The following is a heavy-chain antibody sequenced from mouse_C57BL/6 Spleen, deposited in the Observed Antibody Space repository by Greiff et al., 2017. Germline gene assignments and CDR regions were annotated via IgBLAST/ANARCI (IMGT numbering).Heavy chain of an antibody. D-gene: IGHD2-2*01. Sequence: VQLQQPGAELVKPGASVKLSCKASGYTFTSYWMHWVKQRPGQGLEWIGMIHPKSGSTNYNEKFKSKATLTVDKSSSTAYMELSSLTSEGSAVYDCARDYGDDEEYFDDWGTGTTVTVSS. CDR3: ARDYGDDEEYFDD. CDR1: GYTFTSYW. J-gene: IGHJ1*03. CDR2: IHPKSGST. V-gene: IGHV1-64*01.